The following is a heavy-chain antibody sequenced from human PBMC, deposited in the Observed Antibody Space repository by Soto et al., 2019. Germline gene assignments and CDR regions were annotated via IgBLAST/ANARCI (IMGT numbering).Heavy chain of an antibody. CDR3: ARGVKGSSWYWFDP. V-gene: IGHV4-30-2*01. Sequence: SETLSLTCAVSGGSISSGGYSWGWIRQPPGKGLEWIGYIYHSGSTYYNPSLKSRVTTSVDRSKNQFSLKLSSVTAADTAVYYCARGVKGSSWYWFDPWGQGTLVTVSS. J-gene: IGHJ5*02. CDR1: GGSISSGGYS. CDR2: IYHSGST. D-gene: IGHD6-13*01.